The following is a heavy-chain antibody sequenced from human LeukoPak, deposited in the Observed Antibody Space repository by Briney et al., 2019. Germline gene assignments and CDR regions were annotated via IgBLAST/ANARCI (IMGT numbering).Heavy chain of an antibody. J-gene: IGHJ6*03. CDR3: ARDLSVVTGVDYYMDV. CDR2: IYYSGST. CDR1: GGSISSYY. D-gene: IGHD4-23*01. V-gene: IGHV4-59*01. Sequence: SETLSLTCTVSGGSISSYYWSWIRQPPGKGLEWIGCIYYSGSTNYNPSLKSRVTISVDTSKNQFSLKLSSVTADDTAVYYCARDLSVVTGVDYYMDVWGKGTTVTVSS.